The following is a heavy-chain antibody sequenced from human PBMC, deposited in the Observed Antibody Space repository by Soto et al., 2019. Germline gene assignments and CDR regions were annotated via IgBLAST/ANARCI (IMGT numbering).Heavy chain of an antibody. V-gene: IGHV5-10-1*01. J-gene: IGHJ6*02. CDR1: VYSFTSYW. CDR2: IDPSDSYT. Sequence: LVEALKISCHGSVYSFTSYWISWVLHMPFKGLEWMGRIDPSDSYTNYRPSFQGHVTISADKSISTAYLQWSSLKASDTAMYYCARPGWGATSYYYGMDVWGQGTTVTVSS. D-gene: IGHD1-26*01. CDR3: ARPGWGATSYYYGMDV.